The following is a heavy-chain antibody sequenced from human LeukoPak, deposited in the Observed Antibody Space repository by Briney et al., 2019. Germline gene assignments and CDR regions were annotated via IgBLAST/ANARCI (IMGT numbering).Heavy chain of an antibody. CDR2: IVPLFGTA. CDR3: ARAPLRDCSGSSCYPGFDY. V-gene: IGHV1-69*06. Sequence: SVTVSCLACRGTLRRYAIRWVRQAPAHGLEWVGGIVPLFGTANYTQKFQGRVTITADKSTSTAYMELSSLRSEDTAVYYCARAPLRDCSGSSCYPGFDYWGQGTLVTVSS. J-gene: IGHJ4*02. CDR1: RGTLRRYA. D-gene: IGHD2-15*01.